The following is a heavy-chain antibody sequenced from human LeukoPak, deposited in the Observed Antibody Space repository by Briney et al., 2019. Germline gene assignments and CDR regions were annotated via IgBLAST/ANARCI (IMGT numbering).Heavy chain of an antibody. V-gene: IGHV3-23*01. D-gene: IGHD2-2*01. CDR3: AKDPGVVPAHYFDY. CDR2: TGSTGVST. J-gene: IGHJ4*02. CDR1: GFTLCSYA. Sequence: PGGSLRLSCAASGFTLCSYAMNWVRQAPGKGLEWVSGTGSTGVSTFYADSVKGRFTVSRDNSKNTLSLQMNSLRAEDTAVYYCAKDPGVVPAHYFDYWGQGTLVTVSS.